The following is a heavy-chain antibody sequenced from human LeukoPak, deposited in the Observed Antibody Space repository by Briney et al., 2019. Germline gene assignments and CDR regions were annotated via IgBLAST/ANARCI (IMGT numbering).Heavy chain of an antibody. Sequence: GGSLRLSCAASGFTFSSYGMHWVRQAPGKGLEWVAVVSYDGSNKYYADSVKGRFTISRDNSKNTLYLQMNSLRAEDTAVYYCARVPEGAFDMWGQGTRVTVSS. CDR1: GFTFSSYG. V-gene: IGHV3-30*03. CDR3: ARVPEGAFDM. CDR2: VSYDGSNK. J-gene: IGHJ3*02.